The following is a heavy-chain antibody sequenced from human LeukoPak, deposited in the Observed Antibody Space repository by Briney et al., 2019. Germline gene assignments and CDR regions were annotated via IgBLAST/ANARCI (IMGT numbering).Heavy chain of an antibody. CDR2: VYYSGNN. CDR3: ARHANYGSATGFVDY. J-gene: IGHJ4*02. V-gene: IGHV4-39*01. D-gene: IGHD1-26*01. CDR1: GDSIRSTRYF. Sequence: SETLSLTCTVSGDSIRSTRYFWDWIRQPPGKGLEWIGNVYYSGNNYHSPSLKSRVTISVDTSKNQFSLKLRSVTAADTAVYYCARHANYGSATGFVDYWGQGTLITVSS.